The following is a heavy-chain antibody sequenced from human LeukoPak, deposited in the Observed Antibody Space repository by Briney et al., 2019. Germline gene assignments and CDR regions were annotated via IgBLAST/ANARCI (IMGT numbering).Heavy chain of an antibody. CDR1: GFTFSSYS. CDR3: AREGIAAAGIDY. D-gene: IGHD6-13*01. V-gene: IGHV3-21*01. Sequence: TGGSLRLSCAASGFTFSSYSMNWVRQAPGKGLEWVSSISSSSSYIYYADSVKGRFTISRDNAKNSLYLQMNSLRAEDTAVYYCAREGIAAAGIDYWGRGTLVTVSS. J-gene: IGHJ4*02. CDR2: ISSSSSYI.